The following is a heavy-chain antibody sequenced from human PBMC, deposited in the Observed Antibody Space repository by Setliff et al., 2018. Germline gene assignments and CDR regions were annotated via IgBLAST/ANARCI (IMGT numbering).Heavy chain of an antibody. CDR1: GGSFSGYY. CDR2: INHSGST. D-gene: IGHD3-3*01. Sequence: SETLSLTCAVYGGSFSGYYWSWIRQPPGKGLEWIGEINHSGSTNYNPSLKSRVTISVDTSKNQFSLKLSSVTAAVTAVYYCARVPNFWSGYSDYWGQGTLVTVSS. CDR3: ARVPNFWSGYSDY. V-gene: IGHV4-34*01. J-gene: IGHJ4*02.